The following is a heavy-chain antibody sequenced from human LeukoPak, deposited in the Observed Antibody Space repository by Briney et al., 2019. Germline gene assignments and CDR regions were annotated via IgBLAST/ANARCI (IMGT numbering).Heavy chain of an antibody. D-gene: IGHD5-24*01. Sequence: SETLSLTCAVYGGSLSGYYWTWIRQPPGKGLEWIGENKERERTNYNPSLKSRVTISIDTSKNQFSLKLTSVTAADTAVYYCAREGLRNVHNPLGYWGQGTLVTVPS. J-gene: IGHJ4*02. V-gene: IGHV4-34*01. CDR1: GGSLSGYY. CDR3: AREGLRNVHNPLGY. CDR2: NKERERT.